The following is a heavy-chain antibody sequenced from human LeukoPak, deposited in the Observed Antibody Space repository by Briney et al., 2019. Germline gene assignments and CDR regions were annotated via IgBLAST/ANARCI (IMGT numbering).Heavy chain of an antibody. Sequence: PGGSLRLSCVASGFPFSDYYMMWIRQAPGKGLEWVSYISNTGTTIYYADSVKGRFTISRDNAKNSLYLQMNSLRAEDTAVYCCARDNSGAYGNSGQGTLVTVSS. CDR2: ISNTGTTI. D-gene: IGHD1-26*01. CDR3: ARDNSGAYGN. V-gene: IGHV3-11*01. CDR1: GFPFSDYY. J-gene: IGHJ4*02.